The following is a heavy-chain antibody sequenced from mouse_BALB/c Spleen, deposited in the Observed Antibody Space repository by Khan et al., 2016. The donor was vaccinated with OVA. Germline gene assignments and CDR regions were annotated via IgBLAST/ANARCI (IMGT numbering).Heavy chain of an antibody. D-gene: IGHD2-2*01. CDR3: VRSGYGSFAY. CDR2: IFPNNGES. J-gene: IGHJ3*01. V-gene: IGHV1S29*02. CDR1: GYIFTDYI. Sequence: VQLQQSGPELVKPGASVKISCRASGYIFTDYILDWVKQSHGKSLEWIGCIFPNNGESDYNQKFKTRATLNVDISSSTAYMELRSLTSEDSAIYYCVRSGYGSFAYWGQGTLVTVSA.